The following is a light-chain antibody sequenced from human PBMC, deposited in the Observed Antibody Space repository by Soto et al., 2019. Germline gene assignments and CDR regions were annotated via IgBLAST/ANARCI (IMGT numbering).Light chain of an antibody. J-gene: IGLJ1*01. CDR3: VSYTSSTTYV. Sequence: QSVLTQPASVSDSPGQSITISCTGTSSDVGGSNFVSWYQQHPGKPPKLIIYDVANRPSGVYNRFSGSKSGSTASLIISRLQTEDEADYYCVSYTSSTTYVFGTG. CDR1: SSDVGGSNF. CDR2: DVA. V-gene: IGLV2-14*03.